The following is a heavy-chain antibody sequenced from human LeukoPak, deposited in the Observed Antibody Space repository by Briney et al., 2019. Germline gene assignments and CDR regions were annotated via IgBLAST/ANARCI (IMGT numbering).Heavy chain of an antibody. V-gene: IGHV3-23*01. CDR3: AISGYSSDWYYFDY. D-gene: IGHD6-19*01. J-gene: IGHJ4*02. CDR1: GFTSSTYA. Sequence: GGSLRLSCAASGFTSSTYAMSWVRQAPGKGLEWVSGISGRGDSTYYADSVKGRFTISRDNSKNTLHLQMNSLRAEDTAVYYCAISGYSSDWYYFDYWGQGTLVTVSS. CDR2: ISGRGDST.